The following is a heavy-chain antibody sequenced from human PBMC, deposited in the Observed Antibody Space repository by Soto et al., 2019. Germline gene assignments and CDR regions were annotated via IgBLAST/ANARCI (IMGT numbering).Heavy chain of an antibody. CDR1: GYTFTSYA. V-gene: IGHV1-3*01. J-gene: IGHJ5*02. D-gene: IGHD2-2*01. CDR2: INAGNGNT. Sequence: ASVKVSCKASGYTFTSYAMHWVRQAPGQRLEWMGWINAGNGNTKYSQKFQGRVTITRDTSASTAYMELSSLRSEDTAVYYCARFSIVVVPAAMPVGWFDPWGQGTLVTVS. CDR3: ARFSIVVVPAAMPVGWFDP.